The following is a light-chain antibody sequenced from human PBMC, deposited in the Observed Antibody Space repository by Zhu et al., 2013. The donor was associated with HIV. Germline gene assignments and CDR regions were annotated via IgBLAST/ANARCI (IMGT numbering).Light chain of an antibody. CDR1: QSVANS. CDR3: QYYGGSSWT. Sequence: EIVLTQSPVTLSLSPGERATLSCRASQSVANSLAWYQQKPGQAPRLVIFGASNRATGIPGRFSGSGSGTDFTLTISRLEPEDYAFYYCQYYGGSSWTFGQGTKLEI. V-gene: IGKV3-20*01. J-gene: IGKJ1*01. CDR2: GAS.